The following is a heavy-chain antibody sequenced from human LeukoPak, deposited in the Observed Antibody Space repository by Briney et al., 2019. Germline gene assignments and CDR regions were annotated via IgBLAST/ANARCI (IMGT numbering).Heavy chain of an antibody. D-gene: IGHD3-3*01. CDR3: ARGSGRFLSLDAFDI. CDR1: GFTFSSYA. Sequence: GGSLRLSCAASGFTFSSYAMHWVRQAPGKGLEWVAVISYDGSNKYYADSVKGRFTISRDNSKNTLYLQMNSLRAEDTAVYYCARGSGRFLSLDAFDIWGQGTMVTVSS. V-gene: IGHV3-30*04. CDR2: ISYDGSNK. J-gene: IGHJ3*02.